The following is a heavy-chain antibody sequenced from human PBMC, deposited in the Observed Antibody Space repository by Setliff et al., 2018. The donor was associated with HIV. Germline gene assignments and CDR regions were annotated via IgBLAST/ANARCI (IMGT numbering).Heavy chain of an antibody. Sequence: SLRLSCAASGFPFSSHWMSWVRKAPGKGLEWVANIKQDGSDKYYVDSVKGRFTISRDTTKNSLYLQMNSLRAEDTALYYCARENYYESSGYFGYFQHWGQGTLVTVSS. CDR3: ARENYYESSGYFGYFQH. V-gene: IGHV3-7*01. CDR1: GFPFSSHW. J-gene: IGHJ1*01. D-gene: IGHD3-22*01. CDR2: IKQDGSDK.